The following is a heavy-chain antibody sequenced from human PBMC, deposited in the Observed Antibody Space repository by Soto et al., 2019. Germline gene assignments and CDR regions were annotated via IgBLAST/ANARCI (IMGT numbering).Heavy chain of an antibody. CDR1: GYSFTSYW. Sequence: GESLKISCKGSGYSFTSYWISWVRQMPGKGLEWMGRIDPSDSYTNYSPSFQGHVTISADKSISTAYLQWSSLKASDTAMYYCARHGGGVLRYFEGDAFDIWGQGTMVTVSS. CDR3: ARHGGGVLRYFEGDAFDI. J-gene: IGHJ3*02. CDR2: IDPSDSYT. V-gene: IGHV5-10-1*01. D-gene: IGHD3-9*01.